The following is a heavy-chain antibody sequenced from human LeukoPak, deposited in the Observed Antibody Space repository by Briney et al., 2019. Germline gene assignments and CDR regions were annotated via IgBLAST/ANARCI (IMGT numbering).Heavy chain of an antibody. Sequence: GGSLRLSCAASGFTFRSYAMSWVRQAPGKGLEWVSAISGSGGSTYYADSVKGRFTISRDNSKNTLYLQMNSLRAEDTAVYYCAKDGENSYGYEFDYWGQGTLVTVSS. CDR3: AKDGENSYGYEFDY. J-gene: IGHJ4*02. D-gene: IGHD5-18*01. CDR2: ISGSGGST. CDR1: GFTFRSYA. V-gene: IGHV3-23*01.